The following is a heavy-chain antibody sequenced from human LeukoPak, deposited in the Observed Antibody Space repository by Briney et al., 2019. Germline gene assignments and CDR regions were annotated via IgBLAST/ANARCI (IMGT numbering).Heavy chain of an antibody. Sequence: GASLRLSCAASGFTFSSYAMNWVRQAPGQGLEWISYISYIVRPIYYADSVKGRFTISRDNAKNSLSLQLNSLRDEDTAVYYCVRDQDYAFDYWGQGTLVTVSS. D-gene: IGHD3-16*01. V-gene: IGHV3-48*02. J-gene: IGHJ4*02. CDR3: VRDQDYAFDY. CDR2: ISYIVRPI. CDR1: GFTFSSYA.